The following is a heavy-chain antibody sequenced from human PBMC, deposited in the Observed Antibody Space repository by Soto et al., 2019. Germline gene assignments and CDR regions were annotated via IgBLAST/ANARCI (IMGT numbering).Heavy chain of an antibody. CDR3: VLGGTAAYDLGRWS. Sequence: DVQLLESGGGLVQPGGSLRLSCAASGFIFNNYAMSWVRQAPGKGLEWVSGLSISGSDTYYADSVKGRFTVSRDNSKKTLLLQMNSLRAEDTAVYYCVLGGTAAYDLGRWSWGQGTLVTVSS. D-gene: IGHD3-16*01. V-gene: IGHV3-23*01. CDR2: LSISGSDT. J-gene: IGHJ5*02. CDR1: GFIFNNYA.